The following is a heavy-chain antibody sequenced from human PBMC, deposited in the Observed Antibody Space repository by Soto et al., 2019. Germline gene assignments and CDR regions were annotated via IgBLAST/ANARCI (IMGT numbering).Heavy chain of an antibody. Sequence: GESLKISCKGSGYSFTSYWIGWVRQMPGKGLECMEIIYPGDSDTRYSPSFQGQVTISADKSISTAYLQWSSLKASDTAMYYCARLRCSGWRTNWFDPWGQGTLVTVSS. V-gene: IGHV5-51*01. CDR1: GYSFTSYW. D-gene: IGHD6-19*01. CDR3: ARLRCSGWRTNWFDP. CDR2: IYPGDSDT. J-gene: IGHJ5*02.